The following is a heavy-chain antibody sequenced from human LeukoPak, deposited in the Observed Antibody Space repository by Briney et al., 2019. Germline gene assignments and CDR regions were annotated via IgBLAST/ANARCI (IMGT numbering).Heavy chain of an antibody. CDR3: ARGRNVVATSGYFDY. CDR1: GFTFSDYA. Sequence: GGSLRLSCAASGFTFSDYAMHWVRQAPGKGLEWVATISYDGAHKYYADSLKGRFTISRDNSKGMLYLQMNSLRGEDTAVYYCARGRNVVATSGYFDYWGQGTLVTVSS. D-gene: IGHD5-12*01. V-gene: IGHV3-30-3*01. J-gene: IGHJ4*02. CDR2: ISYDGAHK.